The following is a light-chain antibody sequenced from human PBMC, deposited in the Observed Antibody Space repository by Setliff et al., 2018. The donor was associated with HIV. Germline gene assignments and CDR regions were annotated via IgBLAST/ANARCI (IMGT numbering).Light chain of an antibody. CDR2: DTT. V-gene: IGLV7-46*01. CDR3: LLSYSDVRI. CDR1: TGAVTSSHY. Sequence: QAVVTQEPSLTVSPGGTVTLTCGSSTGAVTSSHYPYWFQQKPGQAPRTLIYDTTNKHSWTPARFSGSLLGGKAALTLSGAQPEDEADYYCLLSYSDVRIVGGGTK. J-gene: IGLJ2*01.